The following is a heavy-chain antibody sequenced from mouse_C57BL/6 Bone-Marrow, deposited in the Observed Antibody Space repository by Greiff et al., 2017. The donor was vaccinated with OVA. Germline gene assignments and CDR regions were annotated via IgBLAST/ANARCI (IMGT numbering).Heavy chain of an antibody. Sequence: EVMLVESGGDLVKPGGSLKLSCAASGFTFSSYGMSWVRQTPDKRLEWVATISSGGSYTYYPDSVKGRFTISRDNAKNTLYLQMSSLKSEDTAMYYCARQGLAYYYAMDYWGQGTSVTVSS. V-gene: IGHV5-6*02. CDR2: ISSGGSYT. CDR3: ARQGLAYYYAMDY. J-gene: IGHJ4*01. D-gene: IGHD3-3*01. CDR1: GFTFSSYG.